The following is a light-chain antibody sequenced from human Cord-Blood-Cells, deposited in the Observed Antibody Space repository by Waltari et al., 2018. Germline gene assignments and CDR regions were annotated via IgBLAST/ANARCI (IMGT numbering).Light chain of an antibody. CDR2: DVS. Sequence: QSALTQPASVSGSPGQSITIPCTGTSSDVGGYNYVSWYHQHPGKAPTLMIYDVSNRPSGVSNRFSGSKSGNTASLTISGLQAEDEADYYCSSYTSSSTLVFGGGTKLTVL. V-gene: IGLV2-14*01. CDR3: SSYTSSSTLV. J-gene: IGLJ3*02. CDR1: SSDVGGYNY.